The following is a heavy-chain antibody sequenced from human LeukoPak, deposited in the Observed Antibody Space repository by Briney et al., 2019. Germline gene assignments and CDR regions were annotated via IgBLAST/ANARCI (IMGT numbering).Heavy chain of an antibody. CDR3: SREISSSWYESAFDI. CDR1: GGTFSSYA. CDR2: IIPIFGTA. Sequence: SVKVSCKASGGTFSSYAISWVRQAPGQGLEWMGRIIPIFGTANYAQKFQGRVTIATDESTSTAYMELSSLRSEDTAVYYCSREISSSWYESAFDIWGQGTMVTVSS. V-gene: IGHV1-69*05. D-gene: IGHD6-13*01. J-gene: IGHJ3*02.